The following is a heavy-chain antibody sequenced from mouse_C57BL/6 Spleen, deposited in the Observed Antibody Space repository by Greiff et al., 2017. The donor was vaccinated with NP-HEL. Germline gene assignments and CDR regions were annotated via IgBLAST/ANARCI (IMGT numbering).Heavy chain of an antibody. CDR2: IYPGGGYT. CDR1: GYTFTNYW. V-gene: IGHV1-63*01. CDR3: ARSTRYYFDD. J-gene: IGHJ2*01. Sequence: QVQLQQSGAELVRPGTSVKMSCKASGYTFTNYWIGWAKQRPGHGLEWIGDIYPGGGYTNYNEKFKGKATLTADKSSSTAYMQFSSLTSEDSAIYYCARSTRYYFDDWGQGTTLTVSS.